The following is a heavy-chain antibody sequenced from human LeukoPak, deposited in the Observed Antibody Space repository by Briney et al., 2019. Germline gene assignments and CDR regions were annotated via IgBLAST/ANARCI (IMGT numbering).Heavy chain of an antibody. J-gene: IGHJ4*02. V-gene: IGHV3-21*01. Sequence: GGSLRLSCAASGFTFSSYNMNWVRQAPGKGLEWVSSISTSSSYIYYADSVKGRFTISRDNAKNSLYLQMNSLRVEDTAVYYCARDNGGKWELLGAHNYWGQGTLVTVSS. CDR1: GFTFSSYN. CDR2: ISTSSSYI. CDR3: ARDNGGKWELLGAHNY. D-gene: IGHD1-26*01.